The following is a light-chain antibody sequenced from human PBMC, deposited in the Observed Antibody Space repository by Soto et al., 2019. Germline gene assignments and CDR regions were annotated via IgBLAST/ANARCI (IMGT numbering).Light chain of an antibody. J-gene: IGLJ1*01. CDR2: EVS. CDR1: SADDGGYNF. V-gene: IGLV2-8*01. CDR3: ASYAGSQNYV. Sequence: QSVLTQPPSASGSLGQSVTISCTGTSADDGGYNFVSWYQQHPGKAPKLMIFEVSQRPSGVPDRFSGSKSGNTASLTVSELQAEDEADYYCASYAGSQNYVFGTGTKVTVL.